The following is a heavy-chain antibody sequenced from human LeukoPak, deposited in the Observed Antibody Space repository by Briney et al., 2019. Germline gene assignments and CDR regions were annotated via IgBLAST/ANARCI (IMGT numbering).Heavy chain of an antibody. V-gene: IGHV1-3*01. CDR3: ATDRYYDILTGYYTDY. CDR1: GYTFTSYA. J-gene: IGHJ4*02. D-gene: IGHD3-9*01. Sequence: ASVKVSCKASGYTFTSYAMHWVRQAPGQRLEWMGWINAGNGNTKYSQKFQGRVTITRDTSASTAYMELSSLRSEDTAVYYCATDRYYDILTGYYTDYWGQGTLVTVSS. CDR2: INAGNGNT.